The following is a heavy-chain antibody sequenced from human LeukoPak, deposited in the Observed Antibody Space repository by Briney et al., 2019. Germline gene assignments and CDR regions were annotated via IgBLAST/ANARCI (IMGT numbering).Heavy chain of an antibody. CDR3: ARVSGSGRYRD. D-gene: IGHD6-19*01. V-gene: IGHV3-7*01. CDR2: IKQDGSEK. J-gene: IGHJ4*02. CDR1: GFTFSSYW. Sequence: GGSLRLSCAASGFTFSSYWMSWVRQAPGKGLEWVANIKQDGSEKYYEDSVKGRFTISRDNAKNSLYLQMNSLRAEDTAVYYCARVSGSGRYRDWGQGTLVTVSS.